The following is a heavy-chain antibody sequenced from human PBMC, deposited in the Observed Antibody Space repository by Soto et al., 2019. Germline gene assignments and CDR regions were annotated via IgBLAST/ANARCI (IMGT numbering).Heavy chain of an antibody. D-gene: IGHD2-15*01. V-gene: IGHV3-30-3*01. Sequence: PGGSLRLSCAASGFTFSSYAMHWVRQAPGKGLEWVAVISYDGSNKYYADSVKGRFTISRDNSKNTLYLQMNSLRAEDTAVYYCARDVWWLPTLYYYYGMDVWGQGTTVTVSS. J-gene: IGHJ6*02. CDR2: ISYDGSNK. CDR3: ARDVWWLPTLYYYYGMDV. CDR1: GFTFSSYA.